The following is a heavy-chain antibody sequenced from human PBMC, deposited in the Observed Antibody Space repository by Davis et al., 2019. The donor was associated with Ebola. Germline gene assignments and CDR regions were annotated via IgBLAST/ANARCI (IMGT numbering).Heavy chain of an antibody. D-gene: IGHD3-10*01. CDR1: GGSISSSGYY. Sequence: SETLSLTCTVSGGSISSSGYYWSWIRQPPGKGLEWIGEINHSGSTNYNPSLKSRVTISVDTSKNQFSLKLSSVTAADTAVYYCARVPYYYGSGSDAFDIWGQGTMVTVSS. J-gene: IGHJ3*02. CDR2: INHSGST. V-gene: IGHV4-39*07. CDR3: ARVPYYYGSGSDAFDI.